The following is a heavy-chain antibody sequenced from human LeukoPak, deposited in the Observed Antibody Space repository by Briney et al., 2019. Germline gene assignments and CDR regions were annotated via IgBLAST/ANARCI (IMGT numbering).Heavy chain of an antibody. J-gene: IGHJ4*02. CDR1: GFTVSSKY. Sequence: GGSLRLSCAASGFTVSSKYMNWVRQAPGKGLEWVAFIRYDGSNKYYADSVKGRFTISRDNSKNTLYLQMNSLRAEDTAVYYCAKDHDSSGWYYFDYWGQGTLVTVSS. D-gene: IGHD6-19*01. CDR2: IRYDGSNK. V-gene: IGHV3-30*02. CDR3: AKDHDSSGWYYFDY.